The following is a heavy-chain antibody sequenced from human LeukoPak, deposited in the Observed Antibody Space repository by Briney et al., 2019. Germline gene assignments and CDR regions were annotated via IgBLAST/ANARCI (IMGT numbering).Heavy chain of an antibody. Sequence: SETLSLTCTVSGGSISSSSYYWGWIRQPPGKGLEWIGSMYHSGSTHYNPSLKSRVTISVDTSKNQFSLKLSSVTAADTAVYYCARTSSITMIVVVFDIWGQGTMVTVSS. J-gene: IGHJ3*02. V-gene: IGHV4-39*01. CDR2: MYHSGST. CDR3: ARTSSITMIVVVFDI. D-gene: IGHD3-22*01. CDR1: GGSISSSSYY.